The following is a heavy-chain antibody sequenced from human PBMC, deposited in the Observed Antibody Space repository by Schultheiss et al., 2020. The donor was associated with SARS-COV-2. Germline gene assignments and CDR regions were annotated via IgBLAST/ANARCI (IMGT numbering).Heavy chain of an antibody. V-gene: IGHV4-59*08. CDR3: TRHGGRYSIKYHFDS. J-gene: IGHJ4*02. D-gene: IGHD5-12*01. Sequence: SETLSLTCTVSGGSISSYYWSWIRQPPGKGLEWIGYIHYSGSTNYNPSLKSRVTISVDTSKNQFSLKLSSVTASDTAVYFCTRHGGRYSIKYHFDSWGQGTLVTVSS. CDR2: IHYSGST. CDR1: GGSISSYY.